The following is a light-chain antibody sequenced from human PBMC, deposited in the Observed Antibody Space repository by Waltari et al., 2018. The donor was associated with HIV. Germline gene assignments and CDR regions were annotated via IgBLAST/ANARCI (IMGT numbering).Light chain of an antibody. CDR1: ALSMQY. V-gene: IGLV3-25*03. CDR2: KDS. J-gene: IGLJ2*01. CDR3: QSTDRSGSYII. Sequence: SYELTQPPSLSVSPGQTARITCSGDALSMQYGYWYQQKPGQAPVLGIYKDSERSSGIPERFSGSSSGTTVTLTISGAQAKDEAAYFWQSTDRSGSYIIFGGGTKLTVL.